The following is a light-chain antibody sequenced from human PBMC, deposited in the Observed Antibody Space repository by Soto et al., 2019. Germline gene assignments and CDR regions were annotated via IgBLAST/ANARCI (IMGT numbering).Light chain of an antibody. J-gene: IGKJ1*01. CDR2: AAS. V-gene: IGKV1-39*01. CDR3: QQSYSTPRT. CDR1: QSISSY. Sequence: DIQMTQSPSSLSASVGARVTITCRASQSISSYLNWYQQKPGIAPKLLIYAASSLQSGVPSRFSDSGSGTDFTLTISSLQPEDFATYYCQQSYSTPRTFGQGTKVDIK.